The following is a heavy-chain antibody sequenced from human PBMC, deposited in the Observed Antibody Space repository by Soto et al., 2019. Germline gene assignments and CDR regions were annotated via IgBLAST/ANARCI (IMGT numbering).Heavy chain of an antibody. J-gene: IGHJ4*02. CDR1: GYSFAGYW. CDR3: ARQIYDSDSGPNFQYYFDS. D-gene: IGHD3-22*01. Sequence: PGESLKISCKGSGYSFAGYWITWVRQMPGKGLEWMGRIDPSDSQTYYSPSFRGHVTISAAKSITTVFLWSSLRASDTAMYYCARQIYDSDSGPNFQYYFDSWGQGTLVTVSS. CDR2: IDPSDSQT. V-gene: IGHV5-10-1*01.